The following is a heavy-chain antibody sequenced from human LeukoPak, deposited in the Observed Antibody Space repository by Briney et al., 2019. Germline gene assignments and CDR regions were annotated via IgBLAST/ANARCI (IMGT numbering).Heavy chain of an antibody. J-gene: IGHJ4*02. CDR2: ISYDGDNK. CDR1: GFTFSIYA. V-gene: IGHV3-30*18. D-gene: IGHD6-19*01. CDR3: AKSYSQAVADPSDY. Sequence: PGGSLRLSCAASGFTFSIYAMHWVRQTAGEGLEWVAVISYDGDNKYYADSMKGRFTISRDNSKNTLYLQMSSLRAEDTAVYYCAKSYSQAVADPSDYWGQGSLVTVSS.